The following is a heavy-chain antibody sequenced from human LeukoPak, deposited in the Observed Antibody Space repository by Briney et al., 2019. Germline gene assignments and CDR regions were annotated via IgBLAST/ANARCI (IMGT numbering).Heavy chain of an antibody. V-gene: IGHV4-61*02. Sequence: SETLSLTCTVSGGSISSGSYYWSWIRQPAGKGLEWIGRIYTSGSTNYNPSLKSRVTISVDTSKNQFSLKLSSVTAADTAVYYCARDDPLYCSSTSCYGRGFDYWGQGTLVTVSS. CDR3: ARDDPLYCSSTSCYGRGFDY. J-gene: IGHJ4*02. D-gene: IGHD2-2*01. CDR2: IYTSGST. CDR1: GGSISSGSYY.